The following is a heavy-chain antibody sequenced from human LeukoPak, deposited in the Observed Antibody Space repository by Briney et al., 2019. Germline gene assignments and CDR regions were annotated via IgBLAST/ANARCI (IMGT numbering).Heavy chain of an antibody. CDR1: GGSISSYY. CDR3: ARSMITFGGVPPFDY. J-gene: IGHJ4*02. V-gene: IGHV4-59*01. D-gene: IGHD3-16*01. CDR2: IYYSGST. Sequence: PSETLSLTCTVSGGSISSYYWRWIRQPPGKGLEWIGYIYYSGSTNYNPYLKSRVTISVDTSKNQFPLKLSSVTAADTAVYYCARSMITFGGVPPFDYWGQGTLVTVSS.